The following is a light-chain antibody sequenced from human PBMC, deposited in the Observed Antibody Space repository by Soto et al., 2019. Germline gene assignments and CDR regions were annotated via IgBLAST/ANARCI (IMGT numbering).Light chain of an antibody. CDR3: QHRSNWPPLT. V-gene: IGKV3-11*01. CDR2: DSS. CDR1: QSVSSY. Sequence: EIVLTQSPATLSLSPGERATLSCRASQSVSSYLAWSHQKPGQAPRLLIYDSSNRATGIPARFSGSGSGTDFTLPISSLEPEDFAVYYCQHRSNWPPLTFGGGPKLDI. J-gene: IGKJ4*01.